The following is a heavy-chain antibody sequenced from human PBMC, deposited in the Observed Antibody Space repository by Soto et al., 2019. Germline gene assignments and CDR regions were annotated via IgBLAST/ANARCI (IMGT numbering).Heavy chain of an antibody. D-gene: IGHD3-22*01. CDR3: ARGRGGYYYDSSGYPRGWFDP. J-gene: IGHJ5*02. CDR1: GGTFSSYA. Sequence: SVKVSCKASGGTFSSYAISWVRQAPGQGLEWMGGIIPIFGTANYAQKFQGRATITADESTSTAYMELSSLRSEDTAVYYCARGRGGYYYDSSGYPRGWFDPWGQGTLVTVSS. CDR2: IIPIFGTA. V-gene: IGHV1-69*13.